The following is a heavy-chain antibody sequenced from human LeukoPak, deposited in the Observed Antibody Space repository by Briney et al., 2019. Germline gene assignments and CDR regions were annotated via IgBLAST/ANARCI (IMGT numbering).Heavy chain of an antibody. CDR1: GYTFTSYD. CDR2: ISAYNGNT. Sequence: ASVKVSCKASGYTFTSYDINWVRQAPGQGLEWMGWISAYNGNTNYAQKLQGRVTMTTDTSTSTAYMELRSLRSDDTAVYYCARVPPMVLRFLDRTPYYFDYWGQGTLVTVSS. V-gene: IGHV1-18*01. J-gene: IGHJ4*02. D-gene: IGHD3-3*01. CDR3: ARVPPMVLRFLDRTPYYFDY.